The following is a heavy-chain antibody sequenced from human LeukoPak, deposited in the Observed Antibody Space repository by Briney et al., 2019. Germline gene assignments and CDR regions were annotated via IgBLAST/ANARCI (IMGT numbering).Heavy chain of an antibody. J-gene: IGHJ5*02. CDR2: IYPGDSDT. CDR3: ARGVGYSSSWYDLGFDP. D-gene: IGHD6-13*01. Sequence: GESLKISCKGAGYSFTSYWIGWVRQIPGKGLEWLGIIYPGDSDTRYSPSFQGQVTISADKSISTAYLQWSSLKASDTAMYYCARGVGYSSSWYDLGFDPWGQGTLVTVSS. V-gene: IGHV5-51*01. CDR1: GYSFTSYW.